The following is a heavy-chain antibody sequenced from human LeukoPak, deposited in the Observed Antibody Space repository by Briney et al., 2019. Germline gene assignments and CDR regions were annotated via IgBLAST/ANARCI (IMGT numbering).Heavy chain of an antibody. J-gene: IGHJ4*02. Sequence: GRSLRLSCAASGFTFDNHVMHWVRQAPGKGLEWVSGISWNSNSIGYADSVKGRFTISRDNAKSSLSLQMNSLRPEDTALYYCARDRTYSGYGSVDYWGQGTLVTV. CDR1: GFTFDNHV. CDR2: ISWNSNSI. CDR3: ARDRTYSGYGSVDY. V-gene: IGHV3-9*01. D-gene: IGHD5-12*01.